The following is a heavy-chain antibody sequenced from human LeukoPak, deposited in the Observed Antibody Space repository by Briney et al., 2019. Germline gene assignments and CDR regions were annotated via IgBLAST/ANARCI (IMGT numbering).Heavy chain of an antibody. J-gene: IGHJ4*02. CDR1: GFTFSSYS. Sequence: GGSLRLSCAASGFTFSSYSMNWLRQAPGKGLEWVSSISSSSSYIYYADSVKGRFTISRDNDKNSLYLQMNSLRAEDTAVYYCARLVVVPGAIGTYFDYWGQGTLVTVSS. D-gene: IGHD2-2*01. CDR3: ARLVVVPGAIGTYFDY. CDR2: ISSSSSYI. V-gene: IGHV3-21*01.